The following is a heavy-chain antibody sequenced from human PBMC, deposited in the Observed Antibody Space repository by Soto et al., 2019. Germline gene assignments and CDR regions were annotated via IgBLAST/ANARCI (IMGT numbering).Heavy chain of an antibody. J-gene: IGHJ4*02. Sequence: SETLSLPSTVAGGSISSFYWSWIRQPPGKGLEWIGYIYYSGSTNYNPSLKSRVTISVDTSKNQFSLKLSSVTAADTAVYYCARSDGRYWGQGTLVTVSS. CDR3: ARSDGRY. CDR2: IYYSGST. CDR1: GGSISSFY. V-gene: IGHV4-59*01.